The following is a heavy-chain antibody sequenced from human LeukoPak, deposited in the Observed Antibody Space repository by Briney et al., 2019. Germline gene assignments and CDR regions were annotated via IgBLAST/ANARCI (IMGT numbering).Heavy chain of an antibody. CDR1: GGSISSYY. Sequence: KASETLSLTCTVSGGSISSYYWSWIRQPPGKGLDWIGYIYYNGNTNYNPSLKSRVTISVDTSKNQFSLNLSSVTAADTAVYYCGRVPGNGYRDHWGQGTLVTVSS. V-gene: IGHV4-59*08. CDR2: IYYNGNT. D-gene: IGHD5-24*01. CDR3: GRVPGNGYRDH. J-gene: IGHJ4*02.